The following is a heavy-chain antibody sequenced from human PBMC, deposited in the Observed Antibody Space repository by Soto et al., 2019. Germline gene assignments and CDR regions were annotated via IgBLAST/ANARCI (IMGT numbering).Heavy chain of an antibody. CDR1: GGSFSGYY. J-gene: IGHJ4*02. Sequence: RSLTCAGYGGSFSGYYWRWIRRPPGKGLEWIGEINHSGGTNYNPSLKRRVNISVDTSKHQFSLNLSSLTAADTAVYSCASMYFYETIGSGPLWGQGTLAPVSS. V-gene: IGHV4-34*01. CDR3: ASMYFYETIGSGPL. D-gene: IGHD3-22*01. CDR2: INHSGGT.